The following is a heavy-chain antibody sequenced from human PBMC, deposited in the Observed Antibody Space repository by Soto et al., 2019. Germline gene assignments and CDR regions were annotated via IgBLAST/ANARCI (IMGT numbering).Heavy chain of an antibody. V-gene: IGHV1-69*02. CDR3: ARPAVNDLDADSSAFDI. D-gene: IGHD1-1*01. CDR2: VIPIIGEG. CDR1: GGTFSSQT. Sequence: QVQLVQSGAEVKEPGSSVKVSCKVSGGTFSSQTINWVRQVPGQGLEWMGSVIPIIGEGKYAQSFLGRVTITAERSTSTAHRELNSLRSENTAVYYCARPAVNDLDADSSAFDIWGQGTMVTVSS. J-gene: IGHJ3*02.